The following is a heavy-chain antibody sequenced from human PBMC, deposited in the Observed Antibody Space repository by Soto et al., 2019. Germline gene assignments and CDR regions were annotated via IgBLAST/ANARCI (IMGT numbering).Heavy chain of an antibody. CDR2: THYMSKWYN. CDR1: GGSGASNSAA. V-gene: IGHV6-1*01. J-gene: IGHJ6*02. Sequence: SQTLSLTGAISGGSGASNSAAWHWIRQSPSRGLEWLGRTHYMSKWYNDYAVSVKTRITINPDTSKNQFSLQLNSVTPEDTAVYYCARGMYGSSWYYYAMDVWGQGTTVTVSS. CDR3: ARGMYGSSWYYYAMDV. D-gene: IGHD6-13*01.